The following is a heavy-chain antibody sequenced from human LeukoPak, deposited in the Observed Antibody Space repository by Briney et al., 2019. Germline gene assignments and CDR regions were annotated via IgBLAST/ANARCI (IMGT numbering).Heavy chain of an antibody. J-gene: IGHJ4*02. Sequence: GGYLRLYCAASGFTFSSYAMSWVRQAPGKGLEWVSAISGSGGSTYYADSVKGRFTISRDNSKNTLYLQMNSLRAEDTAVYYCAKDELIAVAGTSFQSYDYWGQGTLVTVSS. V-gene: IGHV3-23*01. CDR2: ISGSGGST. CDR1: GFTFSSYA. CDR3: AKDELIAVAGTSFQSYDY. D-gene: IGHD6-19*01.